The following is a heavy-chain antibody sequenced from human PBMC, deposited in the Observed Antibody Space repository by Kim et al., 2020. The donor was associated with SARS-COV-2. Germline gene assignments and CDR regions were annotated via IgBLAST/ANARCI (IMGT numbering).Heavy chain of an antibody. J-gene: IGHJ3*02. CDR3: ARGPNWNDAGHAFDI. CDR2: IYYSGST. D-gene: IGHD1-1*01. Sequence: SETLSLTCTVSGGSISSSSYYWGWIRQPPGKGLEWIGSIYYSGSTYYNPSLKSRVTISVDTSKNQFSLKLSSVTAADTAVYYCARGPNWNDAGHAFDIWGQGTMVTVSS. CDR1: GGSISSSSYY. V-gene: IGHV4-39*07.